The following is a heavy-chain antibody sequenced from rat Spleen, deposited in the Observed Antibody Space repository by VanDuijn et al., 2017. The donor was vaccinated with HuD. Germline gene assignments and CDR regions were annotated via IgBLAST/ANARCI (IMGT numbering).Heavy chain of an antibody. Sequence: EVQLVESGGGLVQPGRSLKLSCAASGFTFSNYGMAWVRQAPTKGLEWVATISYDGSTTYYRDSVKGRFTISRDNAKSTLYLQMDSLRSEDTATYYCAKGYYGGLGYFDFWGPGTMVTVSS. D-gene: IGHD1-7*01. J-gene: IGHJ1*01. V-gene: IGHV5-29*01. CDR1: GFTFSNYG. CDR3: AKGYYGGLGYFDF. CDR2: ISYDGSTT.